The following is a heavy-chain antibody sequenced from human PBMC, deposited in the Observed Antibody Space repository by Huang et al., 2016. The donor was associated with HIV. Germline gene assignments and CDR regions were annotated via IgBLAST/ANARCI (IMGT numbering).Heavy chain of an antibody. V-gene: IGHV4-30-2*01. CDR3: ARGILGAVTTNYFDY. CDR2: IAHSGST. Sequence: QLQLQESGSGLVKPSQTLSLTCTVSGGPISSGGYSWSWIRQPPGKGLEWIGYIAHSGSTYYNPSLKSGITMSVDRSTNHFSLKLTSVTAADTAVYYCARGILGAVTTNYFDYWGQGTLVTVSS. CDR1: GGPISSGGYS. D-gene: IGHD4-17*01. J-gene: IGHJ4*02.